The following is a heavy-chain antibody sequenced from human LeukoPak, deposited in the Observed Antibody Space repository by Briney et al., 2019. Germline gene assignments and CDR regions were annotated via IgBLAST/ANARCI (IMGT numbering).Heavy chain of an antibody. D-gene: IGHD3-10*01. Sequence: PSETLSLTCTVSGGSISSYYWSWIRQPAGKGLEWIGRIYTSGSTNYNPSLKSRVTMSVDTSKNQFSLKLSSVTAADTAVYYCATSPNYYGSGSYYSLWGQGTLVTVSS. CDR3: ATSPNYYGSGSYYSL. V-gene: IGHV4-4*07. J-gene: IGHJ4*02. CDR2: IYTSGST. CDR1: GGSISSYY.